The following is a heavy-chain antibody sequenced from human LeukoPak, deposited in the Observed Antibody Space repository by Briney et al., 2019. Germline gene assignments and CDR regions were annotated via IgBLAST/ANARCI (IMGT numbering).Heavy chain of an antibody. V-gene: IGHV5-51*01. CDR2: IYPGDSDT. Sequence: GESLEISCKGSGYSFTSYWIGWVRQTPGKGLEWMGIIYPGDSDTRYSPSFQGQVTISADKSISTAYLQWSSLKASDTAMYYCARHTPTYCSSTSCYTANYGMDVWGQGTTVTVSS. J-gene: IGHJ6*02. CDR1: GYSFTSYW. CDR3: ARHTPTYCSSTSCYTANYGMDV. D-gene: IGHD2-2*02.